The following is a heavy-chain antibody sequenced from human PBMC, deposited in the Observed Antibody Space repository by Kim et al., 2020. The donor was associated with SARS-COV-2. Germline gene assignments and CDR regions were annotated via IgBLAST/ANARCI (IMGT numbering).Heavy chain of an antibody. D-gene: IGHD3-22*01. CDR2: VDHSGTT. CDR1: GAAISSSSC. CDR3: ARGVSSAWTLRAWFDP. J-gene: IGHJ5*02. Sequence: SETLSLICVVSGAAISSSSCWSWVRQPPGKGLEWIGEVDHSGTTSYNVSLKSRVTISVDKSKNQFSLRLNSVSAADTAVYYCARGVSSAWTLRAWFDPWGQGTLVTVS. V-gene: IGHV4-4*02.